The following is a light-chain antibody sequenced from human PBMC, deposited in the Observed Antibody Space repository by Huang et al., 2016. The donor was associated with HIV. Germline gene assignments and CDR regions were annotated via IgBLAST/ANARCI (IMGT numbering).Light chain of an antibody. CDR2: AAS. J-gene: IGKJ4*01. CDR1: QGISSW. CDR3: QQANSFPLT. Sequence: DIQMTQSPSSVSASVGDRVTITCRASQGISSWLAWCQQKPGKAPKLLRYAASRLQSGVPSRFSGSGSGTDFTLTISSLQPEDFATYYCQQANSFPLTFGGGTKVEIK. V-gene: IGKV1-12*01.